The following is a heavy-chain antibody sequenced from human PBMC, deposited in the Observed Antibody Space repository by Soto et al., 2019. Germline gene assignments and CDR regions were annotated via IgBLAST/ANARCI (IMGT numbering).Heavy chain of an antibody. D-gene: IGHD1-26*01. CDR3: ARGLISGSHYSGGWYYFDS. CDR2: INHSGSA. J-gene: IGHJ4*02. CDR1: GGSFSGYI. Sequence: SEILSLTCDVYGGSFSGYIWTWIRQTPGKGLQWIGQINHSGSANYNPSLKSRVTISVHTSNSQFSLELSSVTAADTAVYYCARGLISGSHYSGGWYYFDSWGQGTQVTVSS. V-gene: IGHV4-34*01.